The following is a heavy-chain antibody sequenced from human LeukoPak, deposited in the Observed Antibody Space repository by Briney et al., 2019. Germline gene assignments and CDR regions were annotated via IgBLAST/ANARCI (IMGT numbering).Heavy chain of an antibody. V-gene: IGHV3-30*02. D-gene: IGHD4-23*01. CDR1: GFTFNSYT. J-gene: IGHJ4*02. CDR2: IRYDGSNK. CDR3: ARSTVVTALDY. Sequence: PGGSLRLSCAASGFTFNSYTMHWVRQAPGKGLEWVAFIRYDGSNKNYADSVKGRFTISRDNSKNTLYLQMNSLRAEDTAVYYCARSTVVTALDYWGQGTLVTVSS.